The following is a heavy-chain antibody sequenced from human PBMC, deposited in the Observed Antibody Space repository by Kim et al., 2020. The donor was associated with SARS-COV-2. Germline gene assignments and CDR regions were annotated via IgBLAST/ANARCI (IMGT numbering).Heavy chain of an antibody. V-gene: IGHV3-23*01. Sequence: GGSLRLSCAASGFTFSSYAMSWVRQAPGKGLEWVSAICGSGGSTYYADSVKGRFTISRDNSKNTLYLQMNSLRAEDTAVYYCAKDTVVVPAEVLFGAWGQGPLVTVSS. CDR1: GFTFSSYA. D-gene: IGHD2-2*01. CDR2: ICGSGGST. CDR3: AKDTVVVPAEVLFGA. J-gene: IGHJ5*02.